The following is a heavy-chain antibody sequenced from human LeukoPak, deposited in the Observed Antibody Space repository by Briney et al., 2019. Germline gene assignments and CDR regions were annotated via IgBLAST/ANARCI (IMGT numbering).Heavy chain of an antibody. V-gene: IGHV3-23*01. CDR3: AKEIREYCSSTSCRALDY. CDR2: ISGSGGST. D-gene: IGHD2-2*01. CDR1: GFTFSSYV. Sequence: GGSLRLSCAASGFTFSSYVMSWVRQAPGKGLEWVSAISGSGGSTYYADSVKGRFTISRDNSKNTRYLQMNSLRAEDTAVYYCAKEIREYCSSTSCRALDYWGQGTLVTVSS. J-gene: IGHJ4*02.